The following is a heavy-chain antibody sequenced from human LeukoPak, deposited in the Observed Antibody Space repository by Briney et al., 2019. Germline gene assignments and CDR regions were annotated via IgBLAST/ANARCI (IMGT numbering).Heavy chain of an antibody. CDR3: AKGGKWPRFGPEY. V-gene: IGHV3-23*01. CDR1: GVTFSNSA. CDR2: VSTSGGT. Sequence: GGSLRLSCAASGVTFSNSAMSWGREAPGEGRECVSRVSTSGGTYYADSVKGRVTISRDNSKNTVHLQMNSLRAEATAVYYWAKGGKWPRFGPEYWGQGTLVTVSS. D-gene: IGHD5-12*01. J-gene: IGHJ4*02.